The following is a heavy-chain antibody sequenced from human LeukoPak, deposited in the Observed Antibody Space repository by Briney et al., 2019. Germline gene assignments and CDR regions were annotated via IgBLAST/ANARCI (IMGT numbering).Heavy chain of an antibody. V-gene: IGHV4-61*02. CDR3: AGLADSVGATMYTFNV. J-gene: IGHJ3*01. CDR2: IYGSGST. Sequence: SQTLSLTCTVSGGSISSGTYYWSWIRQPAGKELEWIGRIYGSGSTNYNPSLKSRVTISLDTSKNHFSLKLSSLTAADTGVYYCAGLADSVGATMYTFNVWGQGTMVTVSS. D-gene: IGHD1-26*01. CDR1: GGSISSGTYY.